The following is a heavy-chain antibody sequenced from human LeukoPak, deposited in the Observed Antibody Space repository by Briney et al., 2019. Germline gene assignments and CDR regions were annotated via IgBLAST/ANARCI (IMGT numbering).Heavy chain of an antibody. D-gene: IGHD6-19*01. CDR2: ISGSGGSS. CDR3: AKPGPIAVAGITEY. Sequence: GGSLRLSCAASGFTFSSYTMSWVRQAPGKGLEWVSAISGSGGSSYYAYSVKGLFTISRDNSKNTLYLKMNSLRAEETAVYYCAKPGPIAVAGITEYWGQGTLVTVSS. CDR1: GFTFSSYT. J-gene: IGHJ4*02. V-gene: IGHV3-23*01.